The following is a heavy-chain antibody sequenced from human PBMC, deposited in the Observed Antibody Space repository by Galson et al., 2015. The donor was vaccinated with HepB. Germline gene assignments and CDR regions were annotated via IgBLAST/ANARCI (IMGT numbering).Heavy chain of an antibody. CDR3: ARHRSYGSGYDY. CDR1: GGSISSSSYY. D-gene: IGHD3-10*01. CDR2: IYYSGST. V-gene: IGHV4-39*01. Sequence: ETLSLTCTVSGGSISSSSYYWGWIRQPPGKGLEWIGSIYYSGSTYYNPSLKSRVTISVDTSKNQFSLKLSSVTAADTAVYYCARHRSYGSGYDYWGQGTLVTVSS. J-gene: IGHJ4*02.